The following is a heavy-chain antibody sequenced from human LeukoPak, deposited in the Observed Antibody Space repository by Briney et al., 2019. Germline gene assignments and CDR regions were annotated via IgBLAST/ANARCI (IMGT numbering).Heavy chain of an antibody. CDR2: ISYDGSNK. Sequence: PGGSLRLSCAASGFTFSSYGMHWVRQAPGKGLEWVAVISYDGSNKYYADSVKGRFTISRDNSKNTLYLQMNSLRAEDTAVYYCAKDGRYGDSRWYFDLWGRGTLVTVSS. J-gene: IGHJ2*01. CDR3: AKDGRYGDSRWYFDL. D-gene: IGHD4-17*01. CDR1: GFTFSSYG. V-gene: IGHV3-30*18.